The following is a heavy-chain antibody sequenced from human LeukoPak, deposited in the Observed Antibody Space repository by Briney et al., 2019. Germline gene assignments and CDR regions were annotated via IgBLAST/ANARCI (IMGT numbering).Heavy chain of an antibody. CDR1: GFTVSSNY. CDR3: ARASYYARDYFDY. Sequence: GGSLRLSCAASGFTVSSNYMSWVRQAPGKGLEWVSVIYSGGSTYYADSVKGRFTISRDNSKNTLYLQMNSLRAEDTAVYYCARASYYARDYFDYWGQGTLVTASS. J-gene: IGHJ4*02. D-gene: IGHD3-22*01. V-gene: IGHV3-53*01. CDR2: IYSGGST.